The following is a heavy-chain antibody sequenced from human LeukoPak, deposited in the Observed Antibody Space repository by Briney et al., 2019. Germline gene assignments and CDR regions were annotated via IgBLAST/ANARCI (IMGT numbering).Heavy chain of an antibody. D-gene: IGHD3-3*01. V-gene: IGHV1-8*01. CDR3: ARGHWSGYSYNWFDP. J-gene: IGHJ5*02. CDR1: GYTFTSYD. Sequence: ASVKVYCKASGYTFTSYDINWVRQTTGQGLEWVGWMNPNSGNTGYAQKFQGRVTMTRTTSMSTAYMELNSLRSEDTAVYYCARGHWSGYSYNWFDPWGQGTLVTVSS. CDR2: MNPNSGNT.